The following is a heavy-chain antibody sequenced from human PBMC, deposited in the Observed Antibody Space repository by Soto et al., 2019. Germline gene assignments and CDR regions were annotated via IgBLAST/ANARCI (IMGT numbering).Heavy chain of an antibody. CDR2: ISGSGGTT. J-gene: IGHJ6*02. Sequence: EVQLLESGGNLEQPGGSLRLSCAASGLAFSSYAMSWVRQAPGRGLEWVSTISGSGGTTYYADSVKGRFTISRDNPRNTLYLQMDSLRAEDTAVYYCAKDGNLHSLDVWGQGTTVSVYS. CDR3: AKDGNLHSLDV. V-gene: IGHV3-23*01. CDR1: GLAFSSYA. D-gene: IGHD4-4*01.